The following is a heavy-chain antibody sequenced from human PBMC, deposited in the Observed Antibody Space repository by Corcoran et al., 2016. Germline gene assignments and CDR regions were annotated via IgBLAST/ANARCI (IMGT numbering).Heavy chain of an antibody. Sequence: QVQLQESGPGLVKPSETLSLTCTVSGGSISSYYWSWIRQPPGKGLEWIGYIYYSGSTNYNPSLKSRVTISVDTSKNQFSLKLSSVTAADTAVYYCARDRSYDVWSGRPYGMDVWGQGTTVTVSS. D-gene: IGHD3-3*01. V-gene: IGHV4-59*01. CDR2: IYYSGST. CDR1: GGSISSYY. CDR3: ARDRSYDVWSGRPYGMDV. J-gene: IGHJ6*02.